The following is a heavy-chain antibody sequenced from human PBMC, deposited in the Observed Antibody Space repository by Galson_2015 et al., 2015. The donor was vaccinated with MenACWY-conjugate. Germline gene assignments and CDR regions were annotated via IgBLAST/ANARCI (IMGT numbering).Heavy chain of an antibody. D-gene: IGHD3-22*01. CDR3: ARLPRGITMIVEGS. V-gene: IGHV4-39*01. J-gene: IGHJ5*02. Sequence: ETLSLTCTVSGGSINSDGYWWGWIRQPPGKGLEWIGSIHYSGTTHHNPSLKSRVTISVDTSKNQFSLKLSSVSAADTAVYYCARLPRGITMIVEGSWGQGILVTVSS. CDR2: IHYSGTT. CDR1: GGSINSDGYW.